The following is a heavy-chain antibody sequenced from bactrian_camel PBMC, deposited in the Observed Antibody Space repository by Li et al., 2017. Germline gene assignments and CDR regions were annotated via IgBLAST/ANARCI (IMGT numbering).Heavy chain of an antibody. CDR1: GYTWCSYD. J-gene: IGHJ4*01. D-gene: IGHD2*01. CDR3: AADAPWYSGACRYNF. Sequence: HVQLVESGGGSVQAGGSLTLSCEASGYTWCSYDLHWYRQAPGKEREFVSSIEKRGTANYADSVKGRFTISRDNAKNAVFLQMNSLKPEDTAMYYCAADAPWYSGACRYNFLGQGTQVTVS. CDR2: IEKRGTA. V-gene: IGHV3-3*01.